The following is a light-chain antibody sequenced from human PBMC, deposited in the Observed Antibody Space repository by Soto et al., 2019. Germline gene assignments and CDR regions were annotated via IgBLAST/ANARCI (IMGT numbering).Light chain of an antibody. V-gene: IGKV2-30*02. J-gene: IGKJ1*01. CDR3: MQGTLWPRT. CDR2: KVS. Sequence: DVVMTQSPLSLPVTLGQPASISCRSSQSLVHSNGNTYLNWFQQRPGQSPRRLLYKVSIRDSGVPDRFSGSESGTDFTLKISRVEADDLGGYYCMQGTLWPRTFGQGTKVEIK. CDR1: QSLVHSNGNTY.